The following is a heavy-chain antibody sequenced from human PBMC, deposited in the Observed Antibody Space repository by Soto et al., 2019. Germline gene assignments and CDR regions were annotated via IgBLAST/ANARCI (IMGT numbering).Heavy chain of an antibody. CDR1: GFTFSSYS. CDR3: AKVRDYDFWSGSESYYYMAV. Sequence: VGSLRLSCAASGFTFSSYSMNSVRQAPGKGLEGVSYISGSGGSTYYADAVKGRFTISRDNSKNTLYLQMNSLRAEDTAVYYCAKVRDYDFWSGSESYYYMAVWGKGTTVTVSS. V-gene: IGHV3-23*01. D-gene: IGHD3-3*01. CDR2: ISGSGGST. J-gene: IGHJ6*03.